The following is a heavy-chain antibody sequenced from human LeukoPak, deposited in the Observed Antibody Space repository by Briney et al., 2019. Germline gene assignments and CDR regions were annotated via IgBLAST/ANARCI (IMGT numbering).Heavy chain of an antibody. CDR1: GGSISDYY. CDR3: ARAGAAAEFDY. D-gene: IGHD6-13*01. J-gene: IGHJ4*02. Sequence: SETLSLTCTVSGGSISDYYRGWIRQPPGKGLEWIGYFYNSGSSTYNPSLKSRVTISLDTSKNQFSLKLSSVTAADTAVYYCARAGAAAEFDYWGQGTLVTVSS. V-gene: IGHV4-59*12. CDR2: FYNSGSS.